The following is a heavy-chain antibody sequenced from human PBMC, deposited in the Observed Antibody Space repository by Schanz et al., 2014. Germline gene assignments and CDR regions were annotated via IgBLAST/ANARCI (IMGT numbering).Heavy chain of an antibody. V-gene: IGHV3-21*01. CDR1: GFTFRSYG. D-gene: IGHD5-12*01. J-gene: IGHJ6*03. Sequence: VQLVASGGGVVLPGRSLRLSCAASGFTFRSYGMHWVRQAPRKGLEWVSSISSSSSYISYADSVKGRFTISRDNAKNSLYLQMDGLRVEDTAVYYCARVDSGYDSHLFYCYSYMDVWGKGTTVTVSS. CDR2: ISSSSSYI. CDR3: ARVDSGYDSHLFYCYSYMDV.